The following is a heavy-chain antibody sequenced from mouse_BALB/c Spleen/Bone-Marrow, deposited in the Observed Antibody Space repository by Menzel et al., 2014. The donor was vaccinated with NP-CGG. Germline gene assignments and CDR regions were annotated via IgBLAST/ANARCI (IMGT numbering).Heavy chain of an antibody. D-gene: IGHD2-3*01. CDR2: IWSGGST. Sequence: VKLQESGPGLVQPSQSLSITCTVSGFSLTSYGVHWVRQSPGKGLEWLGVIWSGGSTDYNAAFISRLSISKDNSKSXVFFKMNRLQANDTAIYYCARNNGGYYSWFAYWGQGTLVTVSA. CDR3: ARNNGGYYSWFAY. J-gene: IGHJ3*01. V-gene: IGHV2-2*02. CDR1: GFSLTSYG.